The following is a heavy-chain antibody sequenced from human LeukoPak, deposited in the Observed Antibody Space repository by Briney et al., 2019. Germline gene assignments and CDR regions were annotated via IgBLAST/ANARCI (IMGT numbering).Heavy chain of an antibody. CDR3: ARVRYCSGGSCYHGYYYGMDV. V-gene: IGHV4-30-4*01. D-gene: IGHD2-15*01. Sequence: SETLSLTCTVSGGSISSGDYYWSRIRQPPGKGLEWIGYIYYSGSTYYNPSLKSRVTISVDTSKNQFSLKLSSVTAADTAVYYCARVRYCSGGSCYHGYYYGMDVWGQGTTVTVSS. CDR1: GGSISSGDYY. CDR2: IYYSGST. J-gene: IGHJ6*02.